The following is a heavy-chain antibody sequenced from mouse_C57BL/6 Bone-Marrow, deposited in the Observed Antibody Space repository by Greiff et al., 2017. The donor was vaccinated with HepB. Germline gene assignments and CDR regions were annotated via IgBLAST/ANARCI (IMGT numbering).Heavy chain of an antibody. Sequence: EVQLVESGGGLVKPGGSLKLSCAASGFTFSSYAMSWVRQTPEKRLEWVVNISAGGGYTNYPDNVKGRFTIARDNATNNPYLQMSQLKSEDTAMYDCAGEGDSAGYVGSWGQGTTLTVSS. J-gene: IGHJ2*01. CDR1: GFTFSSYA. CDR3: AGEGDSAGYVGS. CDR2: ISAGGGYT. V-gene: IGHV5-4*01. D-gene: IGHD3-2*02.